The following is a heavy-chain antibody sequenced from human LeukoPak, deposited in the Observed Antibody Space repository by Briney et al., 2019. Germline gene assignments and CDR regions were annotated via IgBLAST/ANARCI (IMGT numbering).Heavy chain of an antibody. Sequence: GGSLRLSCAASGFTFSNNWMHWVRQAPGKGLVWVSRIRSDGSWTDYADSVKGRFTISRDNSKNTLYLQMNSLRAEDTAVYYCATMVRGSNRVARYYYYMDVWGKGTTVTISS. CDR2: IRSDGSWT. CDR3: ATMVRGSNRVARYYYYMDV. CDR1: GFTFSNNW. J-gene: IGHJ6*03. V-gene: IGHV3-74*01. D-gene: IGHD3-10*01.